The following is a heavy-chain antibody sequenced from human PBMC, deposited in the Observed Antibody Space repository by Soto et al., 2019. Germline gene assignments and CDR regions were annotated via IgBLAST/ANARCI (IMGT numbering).Heavy chain of an antibody. V-gene: IGHV3-53*01. J-gene: IGHJ6*02. D-gene: IGHD4-17*01. CDR3: ARDAYAKYYYAMDV. Sequence: GGSLRLSCAASGFTVSSNYMSWVRQAPGKGLEWVSVIYSGGSTYYADSVKGRFTISRDNSKNTLYLQMNSLRAEDTAVYYCARDAYAKYYYAMDVWGQGTTVTVSS. CDR1: GFTVSSNY. CDR2: IYSGGST.